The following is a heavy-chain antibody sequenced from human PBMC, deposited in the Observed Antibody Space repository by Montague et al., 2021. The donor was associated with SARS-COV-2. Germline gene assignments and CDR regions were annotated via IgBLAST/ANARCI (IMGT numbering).Heavy chain of an antibody. J-gene: IGHJ4*02. D-gene: IGHD2-8*01. CDR2: SGTT. CDR3: ARENCSDGVCFLDY. Sequence: SGTTYYNPSLKSRPSMSVDTSKHQFSLKLTSGTAADTDVYYCARENCSDGVCFLDYWGQGTLVAVSS. V-gene: IGHV4-30-2*05.